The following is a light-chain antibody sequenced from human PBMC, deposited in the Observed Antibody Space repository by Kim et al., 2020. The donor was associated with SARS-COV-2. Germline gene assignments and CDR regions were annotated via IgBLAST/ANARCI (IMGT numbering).Light chain of an antibody. CDR2: RNN. CDR3: SAWDSSLSAWV. Sequence: QAGLTQPPSVSKGLRQTATLTCTGNSNNVGNQGVAWLQQHQGHPPKLLSFRNNNRPSGISERLSASGPGNTASLTITGLQPEDEADYYCSAWDSSLSAWVFGGGTQLTVL. V-gene: IGLV10-54*01. J-gene: IGLJ3*02. CDR1: SNNVGNQG.